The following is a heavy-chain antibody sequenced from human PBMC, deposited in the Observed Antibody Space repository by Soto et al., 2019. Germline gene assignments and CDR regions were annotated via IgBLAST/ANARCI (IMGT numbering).Heavy chain of an antibody. D-gene: IGHD1-26*01. Sequence: PSQTLSLTCSISGDSVSSNSAAWNWIRQSPSRGLEWLGRTYYRSKWYNDYAVSVKSRITINPDTSKNQFSLQLNSVTPEDTAVYYCARSPGVGALFYYYYYDMDVWGQGTTVTVSS. CDR2: TYYRSKWYN. CDR1: GDSVSSNSAA. CDR3: ARSPGVGALFYYYYYDMDV. J-gene: IGHJ6*02. V-gene: IGHV6-1*01.